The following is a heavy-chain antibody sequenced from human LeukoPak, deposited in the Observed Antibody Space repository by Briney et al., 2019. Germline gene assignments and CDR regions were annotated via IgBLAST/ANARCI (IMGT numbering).Heavy chain of an antibody. Sequence: GASVKVSCKASGGTFSSYAISWVRQAPGQGLEWMGGIIPIFGTANYAQKFQGRVTITADESTSTAYMELSSLRSEDTAMYYCARRDYGGRYYYFDYWGQGTLVTVSS. J-gene: IGHJ4*02. V-gene: IGHV1-69*13. D-gene: IGHD4-23*01. CDR1: GGTFSSYA. CDR3: ARRDYGGRYYYFDY. CDR2: IIPIFGTA.